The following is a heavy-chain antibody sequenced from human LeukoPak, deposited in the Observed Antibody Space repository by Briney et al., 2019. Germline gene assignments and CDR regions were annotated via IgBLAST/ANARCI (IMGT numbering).Heavy chain of an antibody. J-gene: IGHJ6*03. CDR2: IDGDGANT. Sequence: GGSLRLSCAASGFSFKDYNMHWVRQTPEKGLEWVSTIDGDGANTYYADSVRGRFTISRDNSKNTLSLQMTSLRADDTAVYYCATRFGLDYYYYYMDVWGKGTTVTVSS. CDR3: ATRFGLDYYYYYMDV. V-gene: IGHV3-23*01. CDR1: GFSFKDYN. D-gene: IGHD3-10*01.